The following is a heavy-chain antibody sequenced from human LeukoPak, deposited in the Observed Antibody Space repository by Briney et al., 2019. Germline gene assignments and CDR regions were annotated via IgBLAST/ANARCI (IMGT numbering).Heavy chain of an antibody. V-gene: IGHV1-69*13. Sequence: ASVKVSCKASGGTFSSYAISWVRQAPGQGLEWMGGIIPIFGTANYAQKFQGRVTITADESTSTACMELSSLRSEDTAVYYCARSGDYAKIFDYWGQGTLVTVSS. D-gene: IGHD4-17*01. J-gene: IGHJ4*02. CDR2: IIPIFGTA. CDR1: GGTFSSYA. CDR3: ARSGDYAKIFDY.